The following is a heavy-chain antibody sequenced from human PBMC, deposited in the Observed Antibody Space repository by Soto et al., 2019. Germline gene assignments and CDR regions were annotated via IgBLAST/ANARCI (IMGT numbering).Heavy chain of an antibody. D-gene: IGHD3-3*01. CDR1: GFTFSDYY. CDR3: ARVKDYDFWSGSLYYYGMDV. Sequence: GGSLRLSCAASGFTFSDYYMSWIRQAPGKGLEWVSYISSSGSTIYYADSVKGRFTISRDNAKNSLYLQTNSLRAEDTAVYYCARVKDYDFWSGSLYYYGMDVWGQGTTVTVSS. V-gene: IGHV3-11*01. CDR2: ISSSGSTI. J-gene: IGHJ6*02.